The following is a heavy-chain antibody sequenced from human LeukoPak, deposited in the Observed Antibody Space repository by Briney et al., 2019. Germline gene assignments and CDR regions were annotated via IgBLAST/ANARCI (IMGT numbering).Heavy chain of an antibody. CDR1: GFTFRTYA. CDR3: AKRIQLWTTYFDY. D-gene: IGHD5-18*01. CDR2: ISDSGGST. V-gene: IGHV3-23*01. J-gene: IGHJ4*02. Sequence: PGGSLRLSCAGSGFTFRTYAMIWVRQAPGKGLEWVSAISDSGGSTYYADSVKGRFTISRDNSKNTLYLQMNSLRAEDTAVYYCAKRIQLWTTYFDYWGQGTLVTVSS.